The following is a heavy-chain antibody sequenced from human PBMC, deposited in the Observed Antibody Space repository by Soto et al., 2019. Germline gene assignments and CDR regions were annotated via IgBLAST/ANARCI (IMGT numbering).Heavy chain of an antibody. CDR3: ARDRAFRAAVRPGGMDV. D-gene: IGHD6-13*01. CDR1: GYTFTSYG. Sequence: QVQLVQSGAEVKKPGAAVKVSCKASGYTFTSYGISWVRQAPGQGLEWMGWISAYNGNTNYAQKLQGRVTMTTDTSTSTDYMELRSLRSDDTAVYYCARDRAFRAAVRPGGMDVWGQGTTVTVSS. V-gene: IGHV1-18*01. CDR2: ISAYNGNT. J-gene: IGHJ6*02.